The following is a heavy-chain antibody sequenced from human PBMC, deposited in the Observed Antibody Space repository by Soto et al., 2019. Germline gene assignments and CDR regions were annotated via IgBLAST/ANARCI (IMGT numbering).Heavy chain of an antibody. V-gene: IGHV3-74*01. D-gene: IGHD5-18*01. Sequence: EVQLVESGGGLVQPGGSLRHSCAASGFTFSSYWMHWVRQAPGKGLVWVSRINSDGSGTSYADSVKGRFTISRDNAKNTLYLQMNSLRAEDTAVYYGARPAMVRVGAFDIWGQGTMVTVSS. CDR1: GFTFSSYW. CDR2: INSDGSGT. J-gene: IGHJ3*02. CDR3: ARPAMVRVGAFDI.